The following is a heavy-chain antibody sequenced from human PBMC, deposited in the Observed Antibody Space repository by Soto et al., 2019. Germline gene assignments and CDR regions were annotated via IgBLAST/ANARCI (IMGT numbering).Heavy chain of an antibody. V-gene: IGHV1-69*08. D-gene: IGHD2-15*01. CDR2: VIPLLDAS. Sequence: QVQLVQSGAEVKKPGSSVKISCTTSGDTFFNYTFTWVRRAPGQGLEWMGRVIPLLDASNYAEKFKDRVTITADKSTSTAYMELSGLKSDDSAIYYCASVKSQMTQDRMGFYYYMDVWGKGTTVTVSS. CDR1: GDTFFNYT. CDR3: ASVKSQMTQDRMGFYYYMDV. J-gene: IGHJ6*03.